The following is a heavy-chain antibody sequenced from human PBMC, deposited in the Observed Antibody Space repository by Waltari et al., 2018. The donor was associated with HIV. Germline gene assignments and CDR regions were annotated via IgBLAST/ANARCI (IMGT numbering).Heavy chain of an antibody. D-gene: IGHD2-2*01. CDR2: IYDSGST. CDR3: ARAGVPAARSYYYGMDV. CDR1: GGSISSGGYY. Sequence: QVQLQESGPGLVKPSQTLSLTCTVSGGSISSGGYYWSWIRQHPGKGLEWIGYIYDSGSTYYNPSLKSRVTISVDTSKNQFSLKLSSVTAADTAVYYCARAGVPAARSYYYGMDVWGQGTTVTVSS. J-gene: IGHJ6*02. V-gene: IGHV4-31*03.